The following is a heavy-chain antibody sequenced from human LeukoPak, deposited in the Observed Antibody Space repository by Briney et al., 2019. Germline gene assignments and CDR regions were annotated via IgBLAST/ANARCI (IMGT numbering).Heavy chain of an antibody. Sequence: GRSLRLSCAASGFTFSDYGMHWVRQAPGKGLEWVAVISYDGSNKYYADSVKGRFTISRDNAKNSLYLQMNSLRAEDTAVYYCARVRGARGTSAFDIWGQGTMVTVSS. CDR1: GFTFSDYG. CDR2: ISYDGSNK. D-gene: IGHD3-10*01. J-gene: IGHJ3*02. CDR3: ARVRGARGTSAFDI. V-gene: IGHV3-30*03.